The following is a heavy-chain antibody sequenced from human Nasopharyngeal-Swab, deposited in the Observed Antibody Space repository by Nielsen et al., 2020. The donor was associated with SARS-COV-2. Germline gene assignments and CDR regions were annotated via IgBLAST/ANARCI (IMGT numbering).Heavy chain of an antibody. Sequence: GGSLRLSCAASGFTFSSYAMHWVRQAPGKGLEWVAVISYDGSNKYYADSVKGRFTISRGNSKNTLYLQMNSLRAEDTAVYYCASGWLEASAFDIWGQGTMVTVS. V-gene: IGHV3-30*04. D-gene: IGHD6-19*01. CDR1: GFTFSSYA. CDR3: ASGWLEASAFDI. J-gene: IGHJ3*02. CDR2: ISYDGSNK.